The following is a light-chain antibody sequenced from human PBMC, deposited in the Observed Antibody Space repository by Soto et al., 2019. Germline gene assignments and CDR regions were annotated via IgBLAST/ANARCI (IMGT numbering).Light chain of an antibody. CDR1: SSDVGGYNY. V-gene: IGLV2-14*01. CDR2: DVS. Sequence: QSALTQPASVSGSPGQSITISCTGTSSDVGGYNYVSWYQQHPGKAPKLMIYDVSNRPSGVSNRFSGSNSGNTATLTIGGTQAVDEADYYCQAWDSSTVLFGGGTKLTVL. CDR3: QAWDSSTVL. J-gene: IGLJ2*01.